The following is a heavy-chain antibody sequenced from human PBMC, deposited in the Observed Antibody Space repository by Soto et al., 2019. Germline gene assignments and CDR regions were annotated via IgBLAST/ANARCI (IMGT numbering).Heavy chain of an antibody. CDR2: INHSGSS. V-gene: IGHV4-34*01. CDR1: GGYFLGYY. Sequence: PPETLSPTSPVSGGYFLGYYWGWVSKPPGKGLEWIGEINHSGSSNYHPSLKSRVTISVATSKNQFSLTVNSVTPADTAVYYCARGEITLFYGMDVWGHVTTFPVS. CDR3: ARGEITLFYGMDV. J-gene: IGHJ6*02. D-gene: IGHD1-20*01.